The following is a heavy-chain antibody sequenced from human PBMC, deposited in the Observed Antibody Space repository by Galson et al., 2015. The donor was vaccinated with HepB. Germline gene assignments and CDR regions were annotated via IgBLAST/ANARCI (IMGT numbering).Heavy chain of an antibody. CDR2: IKQDGSQK. D-gene: IGHD1-7*01. Sequence: SLRLSCAASGFTFSNYWMSWVRQTPGKGLEWVANIKQDGSQKYYVDSVKGRFTISRDNSKNTLYLQMNSLRAEDTAVYYCAKDGTNYEVAYYFDYWGQGTLVTVSS. V-gene: IGHV3-7*01. CDR1: GFTFSNYW. J-gene: IGHJ4*02. CDR3: AKDGTNYEVAYYFDY.